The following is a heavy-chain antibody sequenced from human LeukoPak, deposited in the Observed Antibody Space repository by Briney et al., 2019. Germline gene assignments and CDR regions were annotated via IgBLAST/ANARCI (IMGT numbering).Heavy chain of an antibody. Sequence: GASVKVSCKASGYTFTGYYMHWVRQAPGQGLEWMGWINPNSGGTNYAQKFQGRVTMTRDTSISTAYMGLRSLRSDDTAVYYCARIRYYYDSSGYRLDYWGQGTLVTVSS. CDR3: ARIRYYYDSSGYRLDY. CDR2: INPNSGGT. D-gene: IGHD3-22*01. CDR1: GYTFTGYY. V-gene: IGHV1-2*02. J-gene: IGHJ4*02.